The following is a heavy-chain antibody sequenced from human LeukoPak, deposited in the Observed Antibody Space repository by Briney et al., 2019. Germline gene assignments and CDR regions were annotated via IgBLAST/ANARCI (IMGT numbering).Heavy chain of an antibody. D-gene: IGHD3-22*01. CDR2: VSGSTATT. V-gene: IGHV3-23*01. J-gene: IGHJ4*02. CDR3: AKSPKDSGYYEPIDY. CDR1: GFTFSSYA. Sequence: GGSLRLSCAASGFTFSSYAIHWVSQAPGKGLEWVSTVSGSTATTYYADSVKGRFTISRDNSKNTVFLQMNSLRAEDTAVYYCAKSPKDSGYYEPIDYWGQGTLVTVSS.